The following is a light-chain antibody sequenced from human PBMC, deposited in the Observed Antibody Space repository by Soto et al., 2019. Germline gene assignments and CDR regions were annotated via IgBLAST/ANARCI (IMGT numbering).Light chain of an antibody. CDR3: TSYAGTYSFFYV. CDR2: EVS. V-gene: IGLV2-8*01. CDR1: RSEVCAYNY. J-gene: IGLJ1*01. Sequence: LTQPPPPAGSPWQSVTLSCTGNRSEVCAYNYVSWYRQLPGKAPKLIIYEVSKRPSGVPDRFSGSKSGNTASLTVSGLQAEDEADYYCTSYAGTYSFFYVFGTGTKVTVL.